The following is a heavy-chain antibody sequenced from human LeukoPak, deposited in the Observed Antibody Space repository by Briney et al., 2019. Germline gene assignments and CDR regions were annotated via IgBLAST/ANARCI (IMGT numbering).Heavy chain of an antibody. D-gene: IGHD3-22*01. J-gene: IGHJ1*01. CDR2: ISSSGANA. CDR1: GFTFSAYA. Sequence: GGSLRLSCEASGFTFSAYAMTWVRQAPGKGLEWVSLISSSGANAYYADSVKGRFTISRDNSKNTLYLQMNNLRGEDTAIYYCAKDDYYDSSGYFRHWGQGALATVSS. CDR3: AKDDYYDSSGYFRH. V-gene: IGHV3-23*01.